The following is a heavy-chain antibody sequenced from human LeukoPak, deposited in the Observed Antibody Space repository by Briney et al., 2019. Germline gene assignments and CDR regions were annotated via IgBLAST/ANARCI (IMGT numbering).Heavy chain of an antibody. CDR1: GGSISSYY. CDR2: IYNSGST. D-gene: IGHD3-10*01. V-gene: IGHV4-59*01. Sequence: PSETLSLTCTVSGGSISSYYWSWIRQPPGKGLEWIGYIYNSGSTSYNPSLKSRVTISVDTSKNQFSLKLTSVTAADTAVYYCARDGSGSYYNGLWFDPWGQGTLVTVSS. CDR3: ARDGSGSYYNGLWFDP. J-gene: IGHJ5*02.